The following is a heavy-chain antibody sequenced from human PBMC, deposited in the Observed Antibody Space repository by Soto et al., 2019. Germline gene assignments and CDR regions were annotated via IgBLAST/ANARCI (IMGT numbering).Heavy chain of an antibody. Sequence: SETLPLTCTVSGGSVSSGSYYWSWIRQPPGKGLEWIGYIYSSGSTSYNPSLKSRVTISVDTSKNQFSLKLSSVTAADTAVYYCARDGDGYNYWGQGALVTVSS. V-gene: IGHV4-61*01. CDR3: ARDGDGYNY. CDR2: IYSSGST. CDR1: GGSVSSGSYY. J-gene: IGHJ4*02. D-gene: IGHD5-12*01.